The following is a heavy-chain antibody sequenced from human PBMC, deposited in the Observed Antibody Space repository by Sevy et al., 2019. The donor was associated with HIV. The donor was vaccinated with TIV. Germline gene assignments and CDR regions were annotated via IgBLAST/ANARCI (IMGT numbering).Heavy chain of an antibody. J-gene: IGHJ6*02. Sequence: GGSLRLSCAASGFTFDDYGMSWVRQAPAKGLEWVSGINWNGGSTRYADSVKGRFTISRDNAKNSLYLQVNSMRAEDTALYYCARHGYGYGYHALLDYYYGMDVWGQGTTVTVSS. CDR1: GFTFDDYG. D-gene: IGHD5-18*01. CDR3: ARHGYGYGYHALLDYYYGMDV. V-gene: IGHV3-20*04. CDR2: INWNGGST.